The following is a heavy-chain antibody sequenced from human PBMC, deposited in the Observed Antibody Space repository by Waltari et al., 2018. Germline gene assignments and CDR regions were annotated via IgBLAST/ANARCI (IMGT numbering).Heavy chain of an antibody. D-gene: IGHD3-9*01. Sequence: QVQLVESGGGVVQPGRSLRLSCAASGFTFSSYAMHWVRQAPGKGLEWVAVISHDGSNNSYADSVKGRFTISRDKSKNTLYLQRNSLRAEDTAVYYCARSFGPYDILTGGSNNCFDPWGQGTLVTVSS. CDR1: GFTFSSYA. V-gene: IGHV3-30*01. J-gene: IGHJ5*02. CDR3: ARSFGPYDILTGGSNNCFDP. CDR2: ISHDGSNN.